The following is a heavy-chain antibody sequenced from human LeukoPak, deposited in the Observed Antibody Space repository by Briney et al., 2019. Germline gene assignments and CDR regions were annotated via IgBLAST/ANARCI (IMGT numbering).Heavy chain of an antibody. V-gene: IGHV1-69*13. CDR3: AAYDPSPFSLFGVVMYYYFDY. D-gene: IGHD3-3*01. J-gene: IGHJ4*02. Sequence: SVKVSCKASGGTFSSYAISWVRQAPGQGLEWMGGIIPIFGTASYAQKFQGRVTITADESTSTAYMELSSLRSEDTAVYYCAAYDPSPFSLFGVVMYYYFDYSGQGTLVTVSS. CDR2: IIPIFGTA. CDR1: GGTFSSYA.